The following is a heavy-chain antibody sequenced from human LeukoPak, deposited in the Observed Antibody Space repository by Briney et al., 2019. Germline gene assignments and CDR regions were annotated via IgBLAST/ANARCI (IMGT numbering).Heavy chain of an antibody. Sequence: ASVKVSCKASGYTFTGYYMHWVRQAPGQGLEWMGRINPNSGGTNYAQKFQGRVTMTRDTSISTAYMELSRLRSDHTAVYYFAKTRGTSGSYFREGFYQRGQGNLVPVSS. J-gene: IGHJ1*01. CDR2: INPNSGGT. D-gene: IGHD3-10*01. CDR1: GYTFTGYY. CDR3: AKTRGTSGSYFREGFYQ. V-gene: IGHV1-2*06.